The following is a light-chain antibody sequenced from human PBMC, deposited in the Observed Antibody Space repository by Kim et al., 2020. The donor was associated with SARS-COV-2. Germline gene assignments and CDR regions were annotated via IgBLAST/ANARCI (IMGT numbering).Light chain of an antibody. CDR2: GKN. V-gene: IGLV3-19*01. CDR3: NSRDSSGNHLDV. CDR1: SLRSYY. Sequence: GQTIRSTGQGDSLRSYYASWYQQKPGQAPVLVIYGKNNRPSGIPDRFSGSSSGNTASLTITGAQAEDEADYYCNSRDSSGNHLDVFGTGTKVTVL. J-gene: IGLJ1*01.